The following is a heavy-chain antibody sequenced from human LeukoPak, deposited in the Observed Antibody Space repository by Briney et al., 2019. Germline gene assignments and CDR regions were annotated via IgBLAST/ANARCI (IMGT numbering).Heavy chain of an antibody. V-gene: IGHV1-69*02. Sequence: ASVKVSCTPSGGTFSSYTISWVRQAPGQGLEWMGRIIPILGIANYAQKFQGRVTITADKSTSTAYMELSSLRSGDTAVYYCARISSYDFWSGYFGWGQGTLVTVSS. CDR1: GGTFSSYT. J-gene: IGHJ4*02. CDR2: IIPILGIA. CDR3: ARISSYDFWSGYFG. D-gene: IGHD3-3*01.